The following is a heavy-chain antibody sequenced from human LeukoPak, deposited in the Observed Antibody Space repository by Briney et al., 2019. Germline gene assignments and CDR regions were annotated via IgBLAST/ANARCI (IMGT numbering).Heavy chain of an antibody. J-gene: IGHJ4*02. CDR3: AKPTRGSGRSFLIDY. CDR1: GFSFSSYG. V-gene: IGHV3-33*06. D-gene: IGHD2-15*01. Sequence: PGRSLTLSCAASGFSFSSYGMHWVRQAPGKGLEWVAVIWDDGSYKYYADSVKGRFTISRDNSKNTLYLQMNSLRAEDTAVYYCAKPTRGSGRSFLIDYWGQGTLVTVSS. CDR2: IWDDGSYK.